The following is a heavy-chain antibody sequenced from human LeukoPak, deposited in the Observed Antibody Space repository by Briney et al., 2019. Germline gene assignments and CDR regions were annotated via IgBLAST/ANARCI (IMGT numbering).Heavy chain of an antibody. CDR2: IYYSGST. CDR3: ASVAYYVY. Sequence: SQTLSLTCTVSGGSISSGDYYWTWIRQHPGKGLEWIGYIYYSGSTYYSPSLKSRVTISVDTSKNQFSPKLSSVTAADTAVYYCASVAYYVYWGQGTLVTVSS. D-gene: IGHD5-12*01. J-gene: IGHJ4*02. CDR1: GGSISSGDYY. V-gene: IGHV4-31*03.